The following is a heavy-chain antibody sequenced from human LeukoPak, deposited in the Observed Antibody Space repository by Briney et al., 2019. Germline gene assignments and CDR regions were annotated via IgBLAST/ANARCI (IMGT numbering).Heavy chain of an antibody. V-gene: IGHV3-23*01. CDR2: MSGSGGST. CDR1: GFTFSSYA. Sequence: GGSLRLSCAASGFTFSSYAMSWVRQAPGKGLERVSAMSGSGGSTYYADSVKGRFTISRDNAKNSLYLQMNSLRAEDTAVYYCARGQLKDYWGQGTLVTVSS. D-gene: IGHD1-1*01. CDR3: ARGQLKDY. J-gene: IGHJ4*02.